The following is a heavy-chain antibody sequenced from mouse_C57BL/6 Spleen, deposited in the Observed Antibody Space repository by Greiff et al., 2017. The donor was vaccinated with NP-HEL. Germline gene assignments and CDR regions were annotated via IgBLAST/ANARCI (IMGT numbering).Heavy chain of an antibody. CDR3: ARYKRTRAMDY. J-gene: IGHJ4*01. CDR2: IRNKANGYTT. V-gene: IGHV7-3*01. CDR1: GFTFTDYY. Sequence: EVKLVESGGGLVQPGGSLSLSCAASGFTFTDYYMSWVRQPPGKALEWLGFIRNKANGYTTEYSASVKGRFTISRDNSQSILYLQMNALRAEDSATYYCARYKRTRAMDYWGQGTSVTVSS.